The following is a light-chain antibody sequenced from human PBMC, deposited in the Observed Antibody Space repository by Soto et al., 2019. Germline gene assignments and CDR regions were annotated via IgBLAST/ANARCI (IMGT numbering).Light chain of an antibody. Sequence: QSVLTQPPSASGTPGQRVTISCSGSSSNIGSNTVNWCQQLPGSAPKLLIYNNNQRPSGVPDRVSGSKSGTSASLAISGLQSEDEASYYCATWDDSLNGLFGGGTKLTVL. J-gene: IGLJ2*01. CDR2: NNN. V-gene: IGLV1-44*01. CDR1: SSNIGSNT. CDR3: ATWDDSLNGL.